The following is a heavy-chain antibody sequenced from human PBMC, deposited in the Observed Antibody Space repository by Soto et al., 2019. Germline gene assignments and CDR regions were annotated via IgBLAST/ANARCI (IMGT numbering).Heavy chain of an antibody. CDR1: GYTFTNYH. CDR3: ARISNSLPDY. V-gene: IGHV1-46*01. Sequence: ASVKVSCKASGYTFTNYHIHWVRQAPGQGLEWMGIINPGRGSTTYAHKFQGRVTMTRDTSTSTVYMELDSLRSDDTAVYVCARISNSLPDYCGQVNLVTVSS. CDR2: INPGRGST. J-gene: IGHJ4*02. D-gene: IGHD1-1*01.